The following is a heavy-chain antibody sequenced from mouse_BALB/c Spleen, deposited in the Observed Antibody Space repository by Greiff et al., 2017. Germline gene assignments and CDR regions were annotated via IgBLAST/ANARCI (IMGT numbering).Heavy chain of an antibody. Sequence: DVKLVESGPGLVKPSQSLSLTCTVTGYSITSDYAWNWIRQFPGNKLEWMGYISYSGSTSYNPSLKSRISITRDTSKNQFFLQLNSVTTEDTATYYCARGGDYAMDYWGQGTSVTVSS. V-gene: IGHV3-2*02. CDR3: ARGGDYAMDY. CDR2: ISYSGST. J-gene: IGHJ4*01. CDR1: GYSITSDYA.